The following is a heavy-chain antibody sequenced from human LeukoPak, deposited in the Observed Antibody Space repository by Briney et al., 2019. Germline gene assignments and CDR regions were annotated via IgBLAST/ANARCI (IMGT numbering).Heavy chain of an antibody. D-gene: IGHD3-10*01. CDR3: ARLVPNYYDGSGSSPRHFDY. J-gene: IGHJ4*02. CDR1: GGPISSYY. Sequence: PSETLSLTCTVSGGPISSYYWSWIRQPPGKGLEWIGYIYYSGSTNYNPSLKSRVTISVDTSKNQYSLKLSSVTAADTAAHYSARLVPNYYDGSGSSPRHFDYWGQGTLVTVSS. V-gene: IGHV4-59*08. CDR2: IYYSGST.